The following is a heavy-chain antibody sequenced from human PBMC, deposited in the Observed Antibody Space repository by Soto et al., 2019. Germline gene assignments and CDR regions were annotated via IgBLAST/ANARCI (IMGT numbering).Heavy chain of an antibody. V-gene: IGHV4-39*01. Sequence: SETLSLTCSVSGGFVATGDHYWAWIRQPPGKTLEWVASLYYGGSTHYSPSLKSPVTISADASKNQLFLTLSSVTAADRAIYFCARLEMGELRIDHWGQGIQVTV. CDR1: GGFVATGDHY. CDR2: LYYGGST. J-gene: IGHJ4*02. CDR3: ARLEMGELRIDH. D-gene: IGHD3-16*01.